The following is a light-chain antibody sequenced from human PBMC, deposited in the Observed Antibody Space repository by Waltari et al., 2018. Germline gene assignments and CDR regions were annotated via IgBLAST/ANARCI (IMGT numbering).Light chain of an antibody. J-gene: IGKJ2*01. CDR1: QSVYSRH. Sequence: EIVMTQSPVTLSVSPGERAALSCRPSQSVYSRHIGCYQQKHGQAPRPLIFGAFSRATGIPDRFSGSGSGTDFPLTISSLEPEDFAVYYCQQHITSPYTFGPGTKLET. CDR3: QQHITSPYT. CDR2: GAF. V-gene: IGKV3-20*01.